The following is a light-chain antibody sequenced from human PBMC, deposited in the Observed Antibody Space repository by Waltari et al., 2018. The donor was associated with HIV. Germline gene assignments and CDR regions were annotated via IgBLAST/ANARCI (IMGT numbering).Light chain of an antibody. Sequence: VLTQSPGTLSLSPGESATLSCRASQSISDTYLAWYQQKPGQAPRLLIYGASRRATGIPDRFSGSGPETDFTLTISRLQPEDFAVYYCQRYGGSPPYSFGQGTMLEIK. CDR2: GAS. CDR1: QSISDTY. V-gene: IGKV3-20*01. CDR3: QRYGGSPPYS. J-gene: IGKJ2*03.